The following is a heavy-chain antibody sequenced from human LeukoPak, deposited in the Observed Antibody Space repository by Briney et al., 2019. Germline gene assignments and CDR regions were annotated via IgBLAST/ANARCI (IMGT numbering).Heavy chain of an antibody. CDR3: ARAFNYYCYGMDV. J-gene: IGHJ6*04. CDR1: GFTFSDYY. V-gene: IGHV3-11*06. CDR2: ISSSSSYT. Sequence: GGSLRLSCAASGFTFSDYYMSWIRQAPGKGLEWVSYISSSSSYTNYADSVKGRFTISRDNAKNSLYLQMNSLRAEDTAVYYCARAFNYYCYGMDVWGKGTTVTVSS.